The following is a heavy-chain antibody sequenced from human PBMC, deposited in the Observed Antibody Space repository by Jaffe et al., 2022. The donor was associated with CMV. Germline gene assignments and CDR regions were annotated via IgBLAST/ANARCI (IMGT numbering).Heavy chain of an antibody. CDR3: ASDASITGNLPSCA. D-gene: IGHD1-20*01. V-gene: IGHV1-2*02. Sequence: QVQLVQSGAEVKKPGASVKVSCKASGYTFTDYYMHWVRQAPGQGLEWMGWINPNSGGTNYAQKFQGRVSMTRDTSISTAYMELSRLRSDDTAVFYCASDASITGNLPSCAWGQGTLVTVSS. CDR1: GYTFTDYY. J-gene: IGHJ5*02. CDR2: INPNSGGT.